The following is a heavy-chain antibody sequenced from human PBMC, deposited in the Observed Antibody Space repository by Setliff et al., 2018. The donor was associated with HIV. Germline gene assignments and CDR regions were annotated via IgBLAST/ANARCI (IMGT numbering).Heavy chain of an antibody. CDR1: XDSIGSYY. J-gene: IGHJ3*01. CDR3: ARRXXLXXLSXXXX. CDR2: IYTSGIT. V-gene: IGHV4-4*08. Sequence: SETLSLTCTVXXDSIGSYYWSWIRQPPGKGLEWIGYIYTSGITDYNPSLKXXXXLSGDTSKNQFSLKLSSVTAADKAVYYCARRXXLXXLSXXXXWGQGT.